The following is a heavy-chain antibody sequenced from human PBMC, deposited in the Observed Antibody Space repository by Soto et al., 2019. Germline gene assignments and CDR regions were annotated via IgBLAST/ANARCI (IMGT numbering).Heavy chain of an antibody. Sequence: QVQLLESGPGLVKPSETLSLICTVSGGSIRSSHWWSWVRQPPGKGVERIGEIYHSGSTNFDPSLKSRVTLSVDKSKNQFSLNLTSVTAADTAVYYCARDKATVGGYNLYDPWGQGILVTVSS. J-gene: IGHJ5*02. CDR2: IYHSGST. CDR3: ARDKATVGGYNLYDP. CDR1: GGSIRSSHW. D-gene: IGHD3-16*01. V-gene: IGHV4-4*02.